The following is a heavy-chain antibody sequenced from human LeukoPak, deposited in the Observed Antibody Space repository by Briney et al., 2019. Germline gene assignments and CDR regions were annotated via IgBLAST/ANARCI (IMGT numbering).Heavy chain of an antibody. J-gene: IGHJ4*02. V-gene: IGHV3-30-3*01. CDR1: GFTFRSYA. CDR3: ARAGYYDSSAPFDY. CDR2: ISYDGSNK. D-gene: IGHD3-22*01. Sequence: GGSLRLSCAASGFTFRSYAMHWVRQAPGKGLEWVAVISYDGSNKYYADSVKGRFTISRDNSKNTLYLQMNSLRAEDTAVYYCARAGYYDSSAPFDYWGQGTLVTVSS.